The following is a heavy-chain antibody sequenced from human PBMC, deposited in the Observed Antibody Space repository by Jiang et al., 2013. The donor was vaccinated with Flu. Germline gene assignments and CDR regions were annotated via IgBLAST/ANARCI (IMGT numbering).Heavy chain of an antibody. D-gene: IGHD3-3*01. CDR3: ARDFAFWSGYSNYYFDS. J-gene: IGHJ4*02. CDR1: GFTFSNYW. V-gene: IGHV3-74*01. Sequence: VQLVESGGGLVQPGGSLRLSCAVSGFTFSNYWMHWVRQAPGKGLTWISRVTSDGRSANYADSVKGRFTVSRDNANNMLYLQMNSLRADDTAVYYCARDFAFWSGYSNYYFDSWGQGILVTVSS. CDR2: VTSDGRSA.